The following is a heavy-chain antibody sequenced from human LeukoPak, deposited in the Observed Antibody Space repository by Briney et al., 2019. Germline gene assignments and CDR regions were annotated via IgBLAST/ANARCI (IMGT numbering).Heavy chain of an antibody. CDR1: GGSISSYS. D-gene: IGHD3-22*01. Sequence: SETLSLTCTVSGGSISSYSWNWIRQPPGNGLEWIGRIYGGNTNYNPSLMSRVAISVDTSKNQFSLKLSSVTAADTAVYYCAREEYYYDSSGRGLDYWGPGTLVTVSS. J-gene: IGHJ4*02. CDR3: AREEYYYDSSGRGLDY. CDR2: IYGGNT. V-gene: IGHV4-59*01.